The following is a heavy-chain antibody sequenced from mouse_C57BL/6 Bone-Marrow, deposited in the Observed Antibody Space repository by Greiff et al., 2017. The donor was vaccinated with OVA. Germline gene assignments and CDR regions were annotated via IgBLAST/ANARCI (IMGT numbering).Heavy chain of an antibody. J-gene: IGHJ3*01. CDR1: GYTFTDYY. Sequence: EVQLQQSGPVLVKPGASVKMSCKASGYTFTDYYMNWVKQSHGKSLEWIGVINPYNGGTSYNQKFKGKATLTVDKSSSTAYMELNSLTSEDSAVYYCARRSLAWFAYWGQGTLVTVSA. D-gene: IGHD6-1*01. CDR2: INPYNGGT. V-gene: IGHV1-19*01. CDR3: ARRSLAWFAY.